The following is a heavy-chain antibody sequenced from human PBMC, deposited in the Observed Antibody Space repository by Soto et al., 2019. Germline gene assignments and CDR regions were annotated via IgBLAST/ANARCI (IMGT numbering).Heavy chain of an antibody. CDR3: ARDREIAVAGDYYYYGMDV. CDR1: GDSVSSNSAA. J-gene: IGHJ6*02. V-gene: IGHV6-1*01. Sequence: SQTLSLTCAISGDSVSSNSAAWNWIRQSPSRGLEWLGRTYYRSKWYNDYAVSVKGRITINPDTSKNQFSLQLNSVTPEDTAVYFCARDREIAVAGDYYYYGMDVWGQGTTVTVSS. D-gene: IGHD6-19*01. CDR2: TYYRSKWYN.